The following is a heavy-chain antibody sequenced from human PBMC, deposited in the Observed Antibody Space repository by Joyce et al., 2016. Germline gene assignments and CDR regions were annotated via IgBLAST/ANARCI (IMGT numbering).Heavy chain of an antibody. CDR2: INHSGTN. CDR1: GGSFSGYY. J-gene: IGHJ3*01. Sequence: QVQLQQSGAGLLKPSETLSLICAVYGGSFSGYYWSWIRQPPGTGLEWIGEINHSGTNSYNPSLKCRVTISEDTSKNEFSLTMNSVTAADTAVYYCARRPGYCTRTNCHTDAFDLWGQGTIVAVSS. CDR3: ARRPGYCTRTNCHTDAFDL. D-gene: IGHD2-2*02. V-gene: IGHV4-34*01.